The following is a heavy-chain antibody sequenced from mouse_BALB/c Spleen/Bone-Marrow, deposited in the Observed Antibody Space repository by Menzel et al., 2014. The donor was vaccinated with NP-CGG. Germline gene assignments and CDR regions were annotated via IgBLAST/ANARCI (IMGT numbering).Heavy chain of an antibody. CDR3: ARWLLRYYAMDD. Sequence: VHLVESGAELVKPGASVKLSCKASGYTFTSYWMHWVKQRPGQGLEWIGETDPSDSYTNYNQKFKGKATLTVDKSSSTAYMQLSSLTSEDSAVYFCARWLLRYYAMDDWGQGTSVTVSS. CDR2: TDPSDSYT. J-gene: IGHJ4*01. CDR1: GYTFTSYW. D-gene: IGHD2-3*01. V-gene: IGHV1-69*02.